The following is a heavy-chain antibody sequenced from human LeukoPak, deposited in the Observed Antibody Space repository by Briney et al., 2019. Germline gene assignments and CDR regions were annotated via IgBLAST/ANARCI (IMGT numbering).Heavy chain of an antibody. CDR2: ISYNGDRT. D-gene: IGHD6-19*01. CDR3: LKRGEGRADDSGWQYYFDY. CDR1: GFTFKNYA. J-gene: IGHJ4*02. V-gene: IGHV3-64D*06. Sequence: GGSLRLSRSASGFTFKNYAMHWVRQAPGKGLEYVSAISYNGDRTYYADSVKGRFTISRDSSKNTVDLKMSSLRDGEAAVYECLKRGEGRADDSGWQYYFDYRGQGPLVTVS.